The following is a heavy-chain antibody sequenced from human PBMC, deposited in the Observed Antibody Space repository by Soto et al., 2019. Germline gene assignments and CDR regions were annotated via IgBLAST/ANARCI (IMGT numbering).Heavy chain of an antibody. V-gene: IGHV4-31*03. J-gene: IGHJ6*02. CDR2: IYYSGST. Sequence: QVQLQESGPGLVKPSQTLSLTCTVSGGSISSGGYYWSWIRQHPGKGLEWIGYIYYSGSTYYNPSLKSRVTISVDTSKNQFSLKLSSVTAADTAVYYCARGRITMDERGNEYYYYGMDVWGQGTTVTVSS. CDR1: GGSISSGGYY. CDR3: ARGRITMDERGNEYYYYGMDV. D-gene: IGHD3-10*01.